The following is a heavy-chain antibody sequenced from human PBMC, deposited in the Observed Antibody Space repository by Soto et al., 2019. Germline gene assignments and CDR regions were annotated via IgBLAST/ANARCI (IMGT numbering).Heavy chain of an antibody. CDR3: AIVNSGSYLQFLNL. J-gene: IGHJ5*02. D-gene: IGHD1-26*01. CDR2: ITSSSSSI. V-gene: IGHV3-21*01. CDR1: GFTLSSYS. Sequence: GGSLRLSCAASGFTLSSYSMNWVRQAPGKGLEWVSSITSSSSSIYYADSVKGRFTISRDNAKNSLYLQMNSLRAENTAVYYCAIVNSGSYLQFLNLWGQGTLVTVSS.